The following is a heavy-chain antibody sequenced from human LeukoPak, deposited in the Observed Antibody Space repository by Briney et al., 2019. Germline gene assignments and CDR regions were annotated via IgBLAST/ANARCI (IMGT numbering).Heavy chain of an antibody. CDR2: IYHSESS. V-gene: IGHV4-38-2*02. CDR1: GYSLSRDYY. D-gene: IGHD2-21*02. J-gene: IGHJ3*01. CDR3: SKNVGTALVAVGVDG. Sequence: SETLSLTCTDSGYSLSRDYYWLWIRQPPGKGLEWVGSIYHSESSYYNPSLKSQVTISLYTSKNQYSLYLSSVTAADTAVDYCSKNVGTALVAVGVDGGGEGLIVTASS.